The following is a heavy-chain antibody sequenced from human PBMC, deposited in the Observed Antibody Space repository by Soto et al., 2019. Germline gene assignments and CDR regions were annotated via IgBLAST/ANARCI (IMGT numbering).Heavy chain of an antibody. Sequence: SGGSLRLSCAASGFTFSGYGMHWVRQAPGKGLEWVAVISYDGSNKYYADSVKGRFTISRDNSKNTLYLQMNSLRAEDTAVYYCEKVSSGSYYGAFDIWGQGTMVTVS. D-gene: IGHD1-26*01. J-gene: IGHJ3*02. CDR3: EKVSSGSYYGAFDI. CDR2: ISYDGSNK. V-gene: IGHV3-30*18. CDR1: GFTFSGYG.